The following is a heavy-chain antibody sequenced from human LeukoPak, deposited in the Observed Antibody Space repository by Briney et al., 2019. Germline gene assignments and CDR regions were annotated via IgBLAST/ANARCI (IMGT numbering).Heavy chain of an antibody. CDR2: MNPNSGNT. CDR1: GYTFTSYD. Sequence: GASVKVSCKASGYTFTSYDINRVRQATGQGLEWMGWMNPNSGNTGYAQKFQGRVTMTRNTSISTAYMELSSLRSEDTAVYYCARGQTYDFWSGYRSLGFSDYWGQGTLVTVSS. V-gene: IGHV1-8*01. CDR3: ARGQTYDFWSGYRSLGFSDY. D-gene: IGHD3-3*01. J-gene: IGHJ4*02.